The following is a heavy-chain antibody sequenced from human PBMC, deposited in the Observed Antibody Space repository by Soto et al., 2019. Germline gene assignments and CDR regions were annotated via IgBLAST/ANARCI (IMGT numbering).Heavy chain of an antibody. D-gene: IGHD3-3*01. CDR2: IIPILNTT. V-gene: IGHV1-69*01. Sequence: QVRVVQSGAEVKKPGSSVKVSCKASGGTFSTYSLSWVRQAPGQGLEWMGGIIPILNTTNYAQKFHGRVTITADESTSTAYMELSSLRSEDTALYYCARGVWSHRYTSHYGLDVWGQGTTVTVSS. J-gene: IGHJ6*02. CDR1: GGTFSTYS. CDR3: ARGVWSHRYTSHYGLDV.